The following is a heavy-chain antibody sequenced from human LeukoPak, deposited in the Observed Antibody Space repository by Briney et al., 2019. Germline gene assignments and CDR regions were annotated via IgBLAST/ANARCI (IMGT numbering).Heavy chain of an antibody. Sequence: GGSLRLSCAASGFTFSDCYMSWIRQAPGKGLQWVSSILGSGSTKYYADSVKGRFTISRDNAKKSLCLQMNNLRVDDTAVYFCARTPITVTIPDYFDYWGQGMLVTVSS. CDR1: GFTFSDCY. CDR2: ILGSGSTK. J-gene: IGHJ4*02. CDR3: ARTPITVTIPDYFDY. V-gene: IGHV3-11*01. D-gene: IGHD4-17*01.